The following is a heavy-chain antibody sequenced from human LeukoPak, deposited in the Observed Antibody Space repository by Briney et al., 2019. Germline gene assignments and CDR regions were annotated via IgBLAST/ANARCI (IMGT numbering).Heavy chain of an antibody. V-gene: IGHV3-30*04. Sequence: GGSLRLSCAASGFTFSSHAMHWVRPAPGKGLEWVALISYDGSNKYYADSVKGRFTISRDKSKNTLYLQMNSLRVEDTAVYYCARGREGAFDIWGQGTMVTVSS. CDR2: ISYDGSNK. J-gene: IGHJ3*02. CDR1: GFTFSSHA. D-gene: IGHD1-26*01. CDR3: ARGREGAFDI.